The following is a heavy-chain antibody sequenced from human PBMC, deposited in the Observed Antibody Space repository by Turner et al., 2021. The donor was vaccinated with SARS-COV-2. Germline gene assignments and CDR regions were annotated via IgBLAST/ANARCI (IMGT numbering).Heavy chain of an antibody. D-gene: IGHD3-9*01. V-gene: IGHV3-53*04. CDR3: ARDLIYYGMDV. CDR1: GFTVSSNY. Sequence: EVLLVESGGGVVQPGGSLRLPCAASGFTVSSNYMGWVRQAAGKGLEWVSLIYSGGSTYYADSVKSRFTISRHNSKNTLYLQMNSLRAEDTAVYDCARDLIYYGMDVWGQGTTVTVSS. CDR2: IYSGGST. J-gene: IGHJ6*02.